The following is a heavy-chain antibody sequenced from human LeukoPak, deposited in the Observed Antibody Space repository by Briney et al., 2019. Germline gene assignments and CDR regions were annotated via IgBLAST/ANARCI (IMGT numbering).Heavy chain of an antibody. CDR2: IYYSGST. D-gene: IGHD3-22*01. J-gene: IGHJ4*02. V-gene: IGHV4-59*08. CDR3: ARLYDSSGYYSAYFDY. CDR1: GGSISSYY. Sequence: SETLSLTCTVSGGSISSYYWSWIRQPPGKGLEWIGYIYYSGSTNYNPSLKSRVPISVDTSKNQFSLKLSSVTAADTAVYYCARLYDSSGYYSAYFDYWGQGTLVTVSS.